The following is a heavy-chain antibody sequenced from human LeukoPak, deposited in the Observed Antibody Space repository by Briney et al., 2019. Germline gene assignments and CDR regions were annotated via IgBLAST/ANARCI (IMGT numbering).Heavy chain of an antibody. J-gene: IGHJ6*02. Sequence: PGGSLRLSCAASGFTFSSYWMSWVRQAPGKGLEWVANIKQDGSEKYYVDSVKGRFTISRNNAKNSLYLQMNSLRAEDTAVYYCASLSTSFGMDVWGQGTTVTVSS. CDR2: IKQDGSEK. CDR1: GFTFSSYW. D-gene: IGHD5/OR15-5a*01. V-gene: IGHV3-7*05. CDR3: ASLSTSFGMDV.